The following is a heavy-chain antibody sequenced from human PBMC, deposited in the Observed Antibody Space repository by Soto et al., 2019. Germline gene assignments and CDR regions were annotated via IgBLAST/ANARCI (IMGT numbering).Heavy chain of an antibody. Sequence: ASVKVSCKASGYTFTSYGISWVRQAPGQGLEWMGWISAYNGNTNYAQKLQGRVTMTTDTSTSTAYMELRSLRSDDTAVYYCARDAHDFWSGYYPLNWFDPWGQGTLVTVSS. CDR1: GYTFTSYG. D-gene: IGHD3-3*01. J-gene: IGHJ5*02. V-gene: IGHV1-18*01. CDR3: ARDAHDFWSGYYPLNWFDP. CDR2: ISAYNGNT.